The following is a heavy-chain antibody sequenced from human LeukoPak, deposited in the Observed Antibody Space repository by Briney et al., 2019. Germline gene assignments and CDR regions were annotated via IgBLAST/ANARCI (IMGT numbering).Heavy chain of an antibody. CDR1: GFTFSSYA. CDR3: AKASGWNNY. CDR2: ISGSGGST. Sequence: PGGSLRLSCAASGFTFSSYAMSWVRQAPGEGLEGVSAISGSGGSTYYADSVKGRFTVSRDNSKNTPYLQMNSLRAEDTAVYYCAKASGWNNYWGQGTLVTVSS. V-gene: IGHV3-23*01. J-gene: IGHJ4*02. D-gene: IGHD3-22*01.